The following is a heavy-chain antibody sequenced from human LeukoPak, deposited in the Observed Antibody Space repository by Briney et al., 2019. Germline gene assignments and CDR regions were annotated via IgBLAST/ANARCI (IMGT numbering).Heavy chain of an antibody. CDR2: ISYDGSNK. V-gene: IGHV3-30*04. Sequence: GGSLRLSCAASGFTFSSYAMHWVRQAPGKGLEWVAVISYDGSNKYYADSVKGRFTISRDNSKNTLYLQMNSLRAEDTAVYYCARPLLYSSSSYYFDYWGQGTLVTVSS. CDR3: ARPLLYSSSSYYFDY. CDR1: GFTFSSYA. J-gene: IGHJ4*02. D-gene: IGHD6-6*01.